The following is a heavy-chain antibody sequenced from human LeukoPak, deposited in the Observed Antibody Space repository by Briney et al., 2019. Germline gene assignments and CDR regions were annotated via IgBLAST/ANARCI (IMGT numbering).Heavy chain of an antibody. CDR2: IYTSGST. V-gene: IGHV4-61*02. CDR1: GGSISSGSYY. D-gene: IGHD3-22*01. J-gene: IGHJ4*02. CDR3: ARGYYDSSGYWPTGY. Sequence: PSETLSLTCTVSGGSISSGSYYWSWIRQPAGKGLEWIGRIYTSGSTNYNPSLKSRVTISVDTSKNQFSLKLSSVTAADTAVYYCARGYYDSSGYWPTGYWGQGTLVTVSS.